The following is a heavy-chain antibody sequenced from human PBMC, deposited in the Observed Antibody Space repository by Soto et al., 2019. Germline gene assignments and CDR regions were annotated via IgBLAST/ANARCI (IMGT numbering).Heavy chain of an antibody. V-gene: IGHV3-23*01. CDR3: AVQTAQEGYELDY. J-gene: IGHJ4*02. Sequence: GGSLRLSCAASGFTFSSYAMSWVRQAPGKGLEWVSAISGSSGSTYYADSVKGRFSISRDNSKNTLYLQMNSLRDEDTAVYYCAVQTAQEGYELDYWGQGTLVTVSS. CDR2: ISGSSGST. D-gene: IGHD5-12*01. CDR1: GFTFSSYA.